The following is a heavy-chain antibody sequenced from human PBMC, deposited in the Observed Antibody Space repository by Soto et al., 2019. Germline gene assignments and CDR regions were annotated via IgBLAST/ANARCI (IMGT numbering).Heavy chain of an antibody. Sequence: QVQLVQSGAEVKKPGSSVKVSCKASGGTFSSYAISWVRQAPGQGLEWMGGIIPIFGTANYAQKFQGRVTITADEYTSTADMELSSMRSEDTAVYYCAILWETTELGSYYYGMDVWDQGTTVTGSS. CDR2: IIPIFGTA. V-gene: IGHV1-69*12. D-gene: IGHD1-26*01. CDR1: GGTFSSYA. CDR3: AILWETTELGSYYYGMDV. J-gene: IGHJ6*02.